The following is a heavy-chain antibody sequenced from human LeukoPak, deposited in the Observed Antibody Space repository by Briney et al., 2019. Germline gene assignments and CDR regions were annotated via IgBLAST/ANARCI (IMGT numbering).Heavy chain of an antibody. CDR1: GGSLSSYY. V-gene: IGHV4-59*08. D-gene: IGHD3-9*01. J-gene: IGHJ6*02. CDR2: IYYSGST. Sequence: SETLSLTCTVSGGSLSSYYWRWIRQPPGKGLEWIGYIYYSGSTTYNPSLKSRVTISVDTSKDQFSLKLSSVTAADTAVYYCARGFRDYDILTGYHNYGMDVWGQGTTVTVSS. CDR3: ARGFRDYDILTGYHNYGMDV.